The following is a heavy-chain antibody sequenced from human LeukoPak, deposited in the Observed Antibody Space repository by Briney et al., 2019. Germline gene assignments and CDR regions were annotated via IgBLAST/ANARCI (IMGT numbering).Heavy chain of an antibody. Sequence: PGGSLRLSCAASGFTFTTYAMSWVRQAPGKGLEWVSAISGSGGSTYYADSVKGRFTISRDNSKNTLYLQMNSLRAEDTAVYYCAKETGYSSSWLDYWGQGTLVTVSS. V-gene: IGHV3-23*01. D-gene: IGHD6-13*01. CDR2: ISGSGGST. CDR3: AKETGYSSSWLDY. CDR1: GFTFTTYA. J-gene: IGHJ4*02.